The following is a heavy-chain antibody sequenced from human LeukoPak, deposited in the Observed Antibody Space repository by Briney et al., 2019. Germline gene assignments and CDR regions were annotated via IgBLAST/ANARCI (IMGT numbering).Heavy chain of an antibody. V-gene: IGHV3-66*01. CDR2: IYSGGST. D-gene: IGHD2/OR15-2a*01. CDR1: GFTVSSNY. J-gene: IGHJ6*02. Sequence: GGSLRLSCAASGFTVSSNYMSWVRQAPGKGLEWVSVIYSGGSTYYADSVKGRFTISRDNSKNTLYLQMNSLRAEDTAVYYCARDLGSVTLIRTTTTSRYGMDVWGQGTTVTVSS. CDR3: ARDLGSVTLIRTTTTSRYGMDV.